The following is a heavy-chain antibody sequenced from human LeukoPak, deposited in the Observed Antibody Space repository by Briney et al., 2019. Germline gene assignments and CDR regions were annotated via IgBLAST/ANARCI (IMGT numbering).Heavy chain of an antibody. J-gene: IGHJ4*02. V-gene: IGHV4-59*12. Sequence: SETLSLTCTVSGGSISSYYWSWIRQPPGKGLEWIGYIYYSGSTNYNPSLKSRVTISVDTSKNQFSLKLSSVTAADTAVYYCARGGLDMVRGVIIAYFDYWGQGTLVTVSS. CDR3: ARGGLDMVRGVIIAYFDY. CDR1: GGSISSYY. D-gene: IGHD3-10*01. CDR2: IYYSGST.